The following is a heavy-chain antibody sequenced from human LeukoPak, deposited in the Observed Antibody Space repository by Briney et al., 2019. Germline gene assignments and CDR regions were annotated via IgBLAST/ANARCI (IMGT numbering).Heavy chain of an antibody. CDR2: INHSGST. CDR1: GGSFSGYY. V-gene: IGHV4-34*01. D-gene: IGHD6-6*01. CDR3: ATTYSSSSGNYYYGMDV. J-gene: IGHJ6*02. Sequence: PSETLSLTCAVYGGSFSGYYWSWIRQPPGKGLEWIGEINHSGSTNYNPSLKSRVTISVDTSKNQFSLKLSSVTAADTAVYYCATTYSSSSGNYYYGMDVWGQGTTVTVSS.